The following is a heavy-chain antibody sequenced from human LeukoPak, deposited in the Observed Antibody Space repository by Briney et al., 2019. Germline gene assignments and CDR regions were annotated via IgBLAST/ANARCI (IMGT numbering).Heavy chain of an antibody. CDR2: ISSSGTYI. CDR3: ARDRGSYRPIDY. Sequence: GGSLRLSCAASTFTFSSYNMNWVRQAPGKGLEWVSSISSSGTYIYYRDSVKGRFTISRDNAENSLYLEMNSLRVEDTAIYYCARDRGSYRPIDYWGQGTLVTVSS. V-gene: IGHV3-21*01. CDR1: TFTFSSYN. J-gene: IGHJ4*02. D-gene: IGHD1-26*01.